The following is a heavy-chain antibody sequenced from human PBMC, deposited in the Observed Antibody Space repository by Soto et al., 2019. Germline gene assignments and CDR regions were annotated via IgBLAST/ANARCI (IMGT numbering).Heavy chain of an antibody. J-gene: IGHJ4*02. D-gene: IGHD4-4*01. Sequence: QVQLVESGGDVVQPGGSLRLSCAVSGFTFSLYGMHWARQAPGKGLEWVAFISYEGRNKYYADSVKGRFTISRDNSKNTLSLQMESLRPEDTAVYYCAKGRDSTLLRWQYFDNWGQGTQVTVSS. CDR1: GFTFSLYG. V-gene: IGHV3-30*18. CDR3: AKGRDSTLLRWQYFDN. CDR2: ISYEGRNK.